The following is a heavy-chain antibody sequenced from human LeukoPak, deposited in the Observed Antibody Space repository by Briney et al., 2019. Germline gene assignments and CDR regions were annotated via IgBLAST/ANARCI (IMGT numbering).Heavy chain of an antibody. CDR2: IRSKAYGGTT. D-gene: IGHD1-1*01. V-gene: IGHV3-49*04. J-gene: IGHJ4*02. Sequence: GGSLRLSCTAAGFTFGDYAMSWVRQAPGKGLEWVGFIRSKAYGGTTEYAASVKGRFTIPRDDSKSIAYLQMNSLKTEDTAVYYCTREEGFDGKIEYWGQGTLVTVSS. CDR1: GFTFGDYA. CDR3: TREEGFDGKIEY.